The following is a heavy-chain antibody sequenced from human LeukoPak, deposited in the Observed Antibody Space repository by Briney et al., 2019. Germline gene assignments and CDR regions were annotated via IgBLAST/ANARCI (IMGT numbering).Heavy chain of an antibody. D-gene: IGHD2-2*01. J-gene: IGHJ6*04. CDR2: ISYDGSNK. V-gene: IGHV3-30*04. CDR1: EFTFSSYA. Sequence: GGSLRLSCAASEFTFSSYAMHWVRQAPGKGPEWVAVISYDGSNKYYADSVKGRFTTSRDNSKNTLYLQMNSLRAEDTAVYYCARDHGKYCSSTSCYAWYYYGMDVWGKGTTVTVSS. CDR3: ARDHGKYCSSTSCYAWYYYGMDV.